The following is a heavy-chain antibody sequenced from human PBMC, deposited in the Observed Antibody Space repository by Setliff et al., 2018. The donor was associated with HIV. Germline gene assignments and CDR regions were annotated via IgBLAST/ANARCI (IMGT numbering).Heavy chain of an antibody. CDR1: GGSISSYY. V-gene: IGHV4-39*01. CDR2: VSYSGPT. CDR3: ARHVSPEYSDYAHWYFDL. D-gene: IGHD5-12*01. Sequence: PSETLSLTCTVSGGSISSYYWGWIRQPPGKGLEWIGSVSYSGPTYHNPSLKSRLASFIDTSKNHFSLYLNSVTAADTAVYYCARHVSPEYSDYAHWYFDLWGRGTLVTVSS. J-gene: IGHJ2*01.